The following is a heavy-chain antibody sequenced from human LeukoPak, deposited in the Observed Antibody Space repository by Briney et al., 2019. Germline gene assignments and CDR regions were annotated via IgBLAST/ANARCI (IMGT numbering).Heavy chain of an antibody. V-gene: IGHV3-23*01. CDR1: GFTFSSYA. Sequence: GGSLRLSCSVSGFTFSSYAMHWVRQAPGKGLEWVSAISGSGGSTYYADSVKGRFTISRDNSKNTLYLQMNSLRAEDTAVYYCARDLIVGGNHDAFDIWGQGTMVTVSS. CDR3: ARDLIVGGNHDAFDI. CDR2: ISGSGGST. J-gene: IGHJ3*02. D-gene: IGHD1-26*01.